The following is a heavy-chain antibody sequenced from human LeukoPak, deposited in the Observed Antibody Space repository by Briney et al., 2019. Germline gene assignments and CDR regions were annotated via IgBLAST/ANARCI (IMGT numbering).Heavy chain of an antibody. J-gene: IGHJ6*02. Sequence: ASVKVSCKASGYTFTSYIITWVRQDGGQGREGMGWISTFKDDTKYPQKFQGRLTMTTHTSPRTASMALRRLRSPDTAVYYFARYLFGAINDGMDVWGQGTTVTVSS. V-gene: IGHV1-18*01. CDR1: GYTFTSYI. CDR2: ISTFKDDT. CDR3: ARYLFGAINDGMDV. D-gene: IGHD3-10*01.